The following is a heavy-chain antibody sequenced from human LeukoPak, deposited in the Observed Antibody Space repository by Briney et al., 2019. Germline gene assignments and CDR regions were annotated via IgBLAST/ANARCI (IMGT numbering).Heavy chain of an antibody. CDR2: IRYDGSNK. CDR1: GFTFSSYG. V-gene: IGHV3-30*02. D-gene: IGHD1-26*01. Sequence: GGSLRLSCAASGFTFSSYGMHWVRQAPGKGLEWVAFIRYDGSNKYYADSVKGRFTISRDNSKNTLYLQMNSLRAEDTAVYYCAKDRLNSGSFLYYYYYYMDVWGKGTTVTVSS. CDR3: AKDRLNSGSFLYYYYYYMDV. J-gene: IGHJ6*03.